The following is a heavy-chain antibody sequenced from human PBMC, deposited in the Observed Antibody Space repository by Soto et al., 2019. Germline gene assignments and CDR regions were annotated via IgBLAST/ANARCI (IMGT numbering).Heavy chain of an antibody. CDR2: ISAGGGTT. Sequence: GGSLRLSCAASGFTFSVYAMNWVRQGPGKGLQWVSAISAGGGTTYYADSVKGRFTISRDNAKNSLYLQMNSLRAEDTAVYYCVKYYGSGRNPMDVWGKGTKVTVSS. D-gene: IGHD3-10*01. V-gene: IGHV3-23*01. J-gene: IGHJ6*03. CDR1: GFTFSVYA. CDR3: VKYYGSGRNPMDV.